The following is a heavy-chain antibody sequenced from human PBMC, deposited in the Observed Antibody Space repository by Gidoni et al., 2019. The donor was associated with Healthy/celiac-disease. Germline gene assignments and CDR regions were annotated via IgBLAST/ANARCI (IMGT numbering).Heavy chain of an antibody. J-gene: IGHJ4*02. V-gene: IGHV4-31*03. CDR1: GGSISSGGYY. D-gene: IGHD3-10*01. CDR3: VAGVRGAKASFDY. Sequence: QVQLQESGPGLVKPSQTLSLTCTVSGGSISSGGYYWSWIRQHPGKGLEWIGYIYYSGSTYYNPSLKSRVTISVDTSKTQFSLKLSSVTAADTAVYYCVAGVRGAKASFDYWGQGTLVTVSS. CDR2: IYYSGST.